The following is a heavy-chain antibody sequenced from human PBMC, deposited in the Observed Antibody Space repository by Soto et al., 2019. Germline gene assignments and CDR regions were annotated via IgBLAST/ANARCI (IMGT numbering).Heavy chain of an antibody. J-gene: IGHJ3*02. V-gene: IGHV3-30-3*01. CDR1: GFTFSSYA. CDR3: AGQDSWTDAFDI. Sequence: QVQLVESGGGVVQPGRSLSLSCAASGFTFSSYAMHWVRQAPGKGLEWVAVISYDGSNKYYADSVKGRFTISRDNSKNTLDLEINSLRTEDTAVDFCAGQDSWTDAFDIWGQGTMVTVSS. D-gene: IGHD1-26*01. CDR2: ISYDGSNK.